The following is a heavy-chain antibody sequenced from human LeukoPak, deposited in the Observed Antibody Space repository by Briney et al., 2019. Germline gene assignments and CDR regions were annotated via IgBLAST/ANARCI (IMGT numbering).Heavy chain of an antibody. V-gene: IGHV4-59*01. CDR3: SRSNDCWSGPTWDV. Sequence: SETLSLTCTVSGGSISSYSWSWLRQPPGKGLEWLGYICYSGSTNYNPSLKGRDTISVDTSKNQFSLKLSSVAAADRAVYYCSRSNDCWSGPTWDVWGQGTTVTVSS. J-gene: IGHJ6*02. CDR2: ICYSGST. D-gene: IGHD3-3*01. CDR1: GGSISSYS.